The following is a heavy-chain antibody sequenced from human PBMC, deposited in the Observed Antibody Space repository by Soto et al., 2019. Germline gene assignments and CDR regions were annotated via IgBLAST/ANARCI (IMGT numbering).Heavy chain of an antibody. CDR1: GYTFTSYG. CDR2: ISAYNGNT. Sequence: VQLVQSGAEVKKPGASVKVSCKASGYTFTSYGISWVRQSPGQVLEWMGWISAYNGNTNYAQKLQGRVTMTTDRATRTAYMELRSLRSDDTAVYSCARDVGDFWSGDSPYKWFDPWGQGTLVTVSS. D-gene: IGHD3-3*01. V-gene: IGHV1-18*01. CDR3: ARDVGDFWSGDSPYKWFDP. J-gene: IGHJ5*02.